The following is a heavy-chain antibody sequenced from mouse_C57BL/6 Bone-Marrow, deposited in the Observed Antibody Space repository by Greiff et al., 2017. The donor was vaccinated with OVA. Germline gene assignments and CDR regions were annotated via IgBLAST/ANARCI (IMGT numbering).Heavy chain of an antibody. J-gene: IGHJ4*01. Sequence: QVQLQQPGAELVKPGASVKMSCKASGYTFTSYWITWVKQRPGQGLEWIGDIYPGSGSTNYNEKFKCKATLTVDTSSSTAYMPLSSLTSGDSAINFCARGRAMDYWGQGTSVTVSS. CDR3: ARGRAMDY. CDR1: GYTFTSYW. CDR2: IYPGSGST. V-gene: IGHV1-55*01.